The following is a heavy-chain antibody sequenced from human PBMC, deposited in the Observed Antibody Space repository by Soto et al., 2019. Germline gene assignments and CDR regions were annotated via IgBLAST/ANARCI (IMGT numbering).Heavy chain of an antibody. V-gene: IGHV3-23*01. CDR1: GFTFSSYA. D-gene: IGHD3-16*02. CDR3: AKGGYDYVWGSYRYFDY. CDR2: ISGSGGST. J-gene: IGHJ4*02. Sequence: EVQLLESGGGLVQPGGSLRLSCAASGFTFSSYAMSWVRQAPGKGLEWVLAISGSGGSTYYADSVKGRFTISRDNSKNTLYLQMNSLRAEDTAVYYCAKGGYDYVWGSYRYFDYWGQGTLVTVSS.